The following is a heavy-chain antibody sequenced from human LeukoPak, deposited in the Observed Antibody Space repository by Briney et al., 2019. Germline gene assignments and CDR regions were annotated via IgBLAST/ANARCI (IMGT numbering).Heavy chain of an antibody. Sequence: PSETLSLTCAVSGGSISSYFWHWIRQPPGKGLEWIGYISYSGSTIYNPSLKSRVTISRDASKNQFSLKLSSVTAADTAVYYCATNYFDSSGYYYGLGHWGQGALVTVSS. CDR2: ISYSGST. D-gene: IGHD3-22*01. CDR3: ATNYFDSSGYYYGLGH. V-gene: IGHV4-59*01. J-gene: IGHJ4*02. CDR1: GGSISSYF.